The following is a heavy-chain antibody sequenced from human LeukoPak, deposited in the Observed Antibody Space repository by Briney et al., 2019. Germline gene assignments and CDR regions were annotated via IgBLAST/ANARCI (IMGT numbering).Heavy chain of an antibody. J-gene: IGHJ4*02. CDR1: GGTFRSYA. Sequence: ASVKVSCKASGGTFRSYAISWVRQAPGQGLEWMGGIIPIFGTANYAQKFQGRVTITTDESTSTAYMELSSLRSEDTAVYYCASGGTVTYYFDYWGQGTLVTVSS. CDR2: IIPIFGTA. V-gene: IGHV1-69*05. D-gene: IGHD4-17*01. CDR3: ASGGTVTYYFDY.